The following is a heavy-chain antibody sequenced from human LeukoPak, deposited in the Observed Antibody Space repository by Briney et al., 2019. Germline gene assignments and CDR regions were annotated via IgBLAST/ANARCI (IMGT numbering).Heavy chain of an antibody. V-gene: IGHV3-21*01. D-gene: IGHD4-17*01. Sequence: GGSLRLSCAASGFTFSSYSMNWVRQAPGKGLEWVSSISSSSSYIYYADSVKGRFTISRDNAKNSLYLQMNSLRAEDTAVYYCARVRATVSYSRSFDYRGQGTLVTVSS. CDR1: GFTFSSYS. CDR2: ISSSSSYI. CDR3: ARVRATVSYSRSFDY. J-gene: IGHJ4*02.